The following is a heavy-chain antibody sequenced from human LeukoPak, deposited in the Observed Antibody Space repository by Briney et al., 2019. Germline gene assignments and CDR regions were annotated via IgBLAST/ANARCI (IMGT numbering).Heavy chain of an antibody. CDR2: IIPIFGTA. V-gene: IGHV1-69*13. CDR3: ARDVGYCSSTSCPLFDY. J-gene: IGHJ4*02. Sequence: GASVKVSCKASGGTFSSYAISWVRQAPGQGLEWMGGIIPIFGTANYAQKFQGRVTITADESTSTAYMELSSLRSEDTAVYYCARDVGYCSSTSCPLFDYWGQGTLVTVSS. CDR1: GGTFSSYA. D-gene: IGHD2-2*01.